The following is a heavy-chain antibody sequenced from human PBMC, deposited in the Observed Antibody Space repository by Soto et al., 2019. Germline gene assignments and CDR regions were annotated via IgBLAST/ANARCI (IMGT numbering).Heavy chain of an antibody. J-gene: IGHJ6*02. D-gene: IGHD3-10*01. CDR3: ARSMVANYYYYGMDV. Sequence: LGESLKISCKGSGYSFTSYWISWVRQMPGKGLEWMGRIDPSDSYTNYSPSFQGHVTISADKSISTAYLQWSSLKASDTAMYYCARSMVANYYYYGMDVWGQGTTVTVSS. CDR2: IDPSDSYT. CDR1: GYSFTSYW. V-gene: IGHV5-10-1*01.